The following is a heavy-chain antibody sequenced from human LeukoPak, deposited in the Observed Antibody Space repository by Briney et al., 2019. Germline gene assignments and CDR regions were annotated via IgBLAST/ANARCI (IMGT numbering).Heavy chain of an antibody. J-gene: IGHJ4*02. D-gene: IGHD6-13*01. CDR3: ARAKGRSPLFDY. CDR2: TYYRSKWYN. Sequence: SQTLSLTCAISGDSVSSNSAAWNWIRQSPSRGLEWLGRTYYRSKWYNDYAVSVKGRIAINPDTSKNQFSLQLNSVTPEDTAVYYCARAKGRSPLFDYWGQGALVTVSS. V-gene: IGHV6-1*01. CDR1: GDSVSSNSAA.